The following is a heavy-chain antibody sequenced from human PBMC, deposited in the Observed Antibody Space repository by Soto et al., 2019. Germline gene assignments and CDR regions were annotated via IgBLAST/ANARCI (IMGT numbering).Heavy chain of an antibody. CDR3: ATRNYFDISGYYYYYFDY. CDR2: ISESGGST. CDR1: GFSFSNYA. D-gene: IGHD3-22*01. V-gene: IGHV3-23*01. Sequence: EVQLLESGGGLVQPGGSLRLSCVASGFSFSNYAMSWVRQAPGKGLEWVSGISESGGSTYYADSVKGRFTTSRDNSKNTVFLQINSLRAEDTAVYYCATRNYFDISGYYYYYFDYWGQGALVTVSS. J-gene: IGHJ4*02.